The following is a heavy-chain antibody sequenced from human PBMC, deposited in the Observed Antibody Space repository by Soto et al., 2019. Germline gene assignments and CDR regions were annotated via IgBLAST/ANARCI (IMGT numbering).Heavy chain of an antibody. D-gene: IGHD3-16*01. CDR1: GFTFSSYA. J-gene: IGHJ4*02. CDR3: ANFSYDYVWRIEIYYFDY. Sequence: EVQLLESGGGLVQPGGSLRLSCAASGFTFSSYAMSWVRQAPGKGLEWVSAISGSGGSTYYADSVKGRFTISRDNSKNTLYLQLNILRAEDPAGYDCANFSYDYVWRIEIYYFDYWGQGTLVTVS. V-gene: IGHV3-23*01. CDR2: ISGSGGST.